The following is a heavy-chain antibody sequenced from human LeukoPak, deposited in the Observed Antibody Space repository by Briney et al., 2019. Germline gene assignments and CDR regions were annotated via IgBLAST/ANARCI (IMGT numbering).Heavy chain of an antibody. D-gene: IGHD4-17*01. CDR3: ARIYGDYVNY. CDR2: INHSGST. CDR1: GGSFSGYY. J-gene: IGHJ4*02. Sequence: SETLSLTCAVYGGSFSGYYWSWIRQPPGKGLEWIGEINHSGSTNYNPSLKSRVTISVDTSKNQFSLKLSSVTAADTAVYYCARIYGDYVNYWGQGTLVTVSS. V-gene: IGHV4-34*01.